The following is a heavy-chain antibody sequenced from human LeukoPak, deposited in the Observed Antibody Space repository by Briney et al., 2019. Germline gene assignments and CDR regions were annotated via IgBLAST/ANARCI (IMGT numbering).Heavy chain of an antibody. CDR1: GYIFTSYW. Sequence: GGSLQISCKGSGYIFTSYWIGWVRQLPGKGLEWMGIIYPGDSDTRYSPSFQGQVTISADKSISTAYLQWSSLKASDTAMYYCARQAYCGGDCYSNFDYWGQGTLVTVSS. D-gene: IGHD2-21*02. J-gene: IGHJ4*02. CDR3: ARQAYCGGDCYSNFDY. V-gene: IGHV5-51*01. CDR2: IYPGDSDT.